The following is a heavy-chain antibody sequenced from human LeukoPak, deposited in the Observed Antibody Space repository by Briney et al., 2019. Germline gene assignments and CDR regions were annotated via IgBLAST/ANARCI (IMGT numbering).Heavy chain of an antibody. V-gene: IGHV1-18*01. CDR3: ARAGNYYDSSGYSPFDY. CDR2: ISAYNGNA. Sequence: ASVKVSCKASGYTFTSYGISWVRQAPGQGLEWMGWISAYNGNANYAQKLQGRVTMTTDTSTSTACMELRSLRSDGTAVYYCARAGNYYDSSGYSPFDYWGQGTLVTVSS. D-gene: IGHD3-22*01. J-gene: IGHJ4*02. CDR1: GYTFTSYG.